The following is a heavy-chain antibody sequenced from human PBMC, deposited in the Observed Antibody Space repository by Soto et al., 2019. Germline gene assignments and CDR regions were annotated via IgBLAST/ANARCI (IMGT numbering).Heavy chain of an antibody. V-gene: IGHV4-31*03. CDR3: AREMILTGYYSSGNWFDP. D-gene: IGHD3-9*01. CDR2: IYYSGST. Sequence: PSETLSLTCTVSGGSISSGGYYWSWIRQHPGKGLEWIGYIYYSGSTYYNTSLKSRVTISVDTSKNQFSLKLSFVTAADTAVYYCAREMILTGYYSSGNWFDPWGQGTLVTVSS. CDR1: GGSISSGGYY. J-gene: IGHJ5*02.